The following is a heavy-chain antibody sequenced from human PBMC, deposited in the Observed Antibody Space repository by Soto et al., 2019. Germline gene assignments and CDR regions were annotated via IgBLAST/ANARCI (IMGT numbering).Heavy chain of an antibody. D-gene: IGHD2-2*01. CDR1: GGSISSGDYY. CDR2: IYYSGST. Sequence: PSETLSLTCTVSGGSISSGDYYWSWIRQPPGKGLEWIGYIYYSGSTYYNPSLKSRVTISVDTSKNQFSLKLSSVTAADTAVYYCARGPRRYCSSTSCYSSHGMDVWGQGTTVTVS. V-gene: IGHV4-30-4*01. CDR3: ARGPRRYCSSTSCYSSHGMDV. J-gene: IGHJ6*02.